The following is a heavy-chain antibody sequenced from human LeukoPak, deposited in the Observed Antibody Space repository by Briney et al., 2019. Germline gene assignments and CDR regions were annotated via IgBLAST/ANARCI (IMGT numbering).Heavy chain of an antibody. V-gene: IGHV1-2*02. D-gene: IGHD5-18*01. CDR1: VYKFTGYY. CDR3: ARDLGDTWIQLWPRGDS. Sequence: ASVKVSCKTPVYKFTGYYMHWVRQAPRQGLEWMGWINPDSGATHSAQKFQGRVTMTRDTSISTAYMELSSLRSDDTAVYYCARDLGDTWIQLWPRGDSWGQGTLVTVSS. J-gene: IGHJ4*02. CDR2: INPDSGAT.